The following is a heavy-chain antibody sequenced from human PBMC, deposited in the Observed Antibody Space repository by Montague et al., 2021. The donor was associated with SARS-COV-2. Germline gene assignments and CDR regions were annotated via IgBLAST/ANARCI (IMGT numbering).Heavy chain of an antibody. V-gene: IGHV4-59*02. D-gene: IGHD1-26*01. CDR3: VKDPAPSGSGTFYDY. CDR2: VYYSRSS. CDR1: GDSVSHDF. J-gene: IGHJ4*02. Sequence: SETLSLTCTVSGDSVSHDFWTWTRQPPGKGLEWIGYVYYSRSSSXNPSLRGRVSIAVDTSKNQFSLRLSTVTAADTAIYYCVKDPAPSGSGTFYDYWGQGTLVAAPS.